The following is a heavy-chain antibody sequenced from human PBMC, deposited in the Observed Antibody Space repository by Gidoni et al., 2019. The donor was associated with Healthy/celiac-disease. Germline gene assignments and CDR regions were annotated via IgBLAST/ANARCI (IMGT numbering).Heavy chain of an antibody. J-gene: IGHJ1*01. V-gene: IGHV4-59*08. CDR3: ASLEYSSSSGYFQH. Sequence: QVQLQESGPGLVKPSETLSLTCTVSGGSISSYYWSWIRQPPGKGLEWIGYIYYSGSTNYNPSLKSRVTISVDTSKNQFSLKLSSVTAADTAVYYCASLEYSSSSGYFQHWGQGTLVTVSS. CDR2: IYYSGST. CDR1: GGSISSYY. D-gene: IGHD6-6*01.